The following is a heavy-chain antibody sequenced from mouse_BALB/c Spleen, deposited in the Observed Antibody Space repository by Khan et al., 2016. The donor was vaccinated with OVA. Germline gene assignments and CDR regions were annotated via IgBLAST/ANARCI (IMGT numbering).Heavy chain of an antibody. CDR2: IYPGSGNT. CDR3: ARMDTTSLDC. J-gene: IGHJ2*01. Sequence: QVQLQQSGAELARPGASVKLSCKASGYTFTDFSINWVKQTTGQGLEWIGQIYPGSGNTYYNEKFTGKATLTADKSSSTAYMQLSRLTSEDSAVYFCARMDTTSLDCWGQGTTLTLSS. CDR1: GYTFTDFS. D-gene: IGHD2-3*01. V-gene: IGHV1-77*01.